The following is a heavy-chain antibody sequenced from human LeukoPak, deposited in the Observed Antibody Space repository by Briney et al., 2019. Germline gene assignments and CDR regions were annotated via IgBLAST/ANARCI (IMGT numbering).Heavy chain of an antibody. CDR2: INHSGST. Sequence: KPSETLSLTCAVYGGSFSGYYWSWIRQPPGKGLEWIGEINHSGSTNYNPSLKSRVTISVDTSKNQFSLKLSSVTAADTAVYYCAGGLGYYYMDVWGKGTTVTVSS. CDR3: AGGLGYYYMDV. J-gene: IGHJ6*03. CDR1: GGSFSGYY. D-gene: IGHD7-27*01. V-gene: IGHV4-34*01.